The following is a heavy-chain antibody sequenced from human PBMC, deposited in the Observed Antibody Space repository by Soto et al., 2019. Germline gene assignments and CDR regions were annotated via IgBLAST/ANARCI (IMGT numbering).Heavy chain of an antibody. D-gene: IGHD2-2*01. V-gene: IGHV3-21*01. J-gene: IGHJ4*02. CDR2: ISSSSSYI. CDR1: GFTFSSYS. Sequence: EVQLVESGGGLVKPGGSLRLSCAACGFTFSSYSMNWVRQAPGKGLEWVSSISSSSSYIYYADSVKGRFTISRDNAKNSLYLQMNSLRAEDTAVYYCAREQDYCSSTSCQYYFDYWGQGTLVTVSS. CDR3: AREQDYCSSTSCQYYFDY.